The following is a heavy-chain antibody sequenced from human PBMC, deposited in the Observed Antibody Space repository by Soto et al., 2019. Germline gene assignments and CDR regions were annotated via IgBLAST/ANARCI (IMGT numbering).Heavy chain of an antibody. J-gene: IGHJ4*02. CDR3: ARGGLLPDY. V-gene: IGHV4-30-2*01. Sequence: SETLSLTCAVSGGSIRSGGYSWSWLRQPPGKGLEWIGYISHSGSTYYNPSLKSRVTISVDTSKNQFSLRLSSVTAADTAVYYCARGGLLPDYWGQGTLVTVSS. CDR1: GGSIRSGGYS. CDR2: ISHSGST. D-gene: IGHD6-19*01.